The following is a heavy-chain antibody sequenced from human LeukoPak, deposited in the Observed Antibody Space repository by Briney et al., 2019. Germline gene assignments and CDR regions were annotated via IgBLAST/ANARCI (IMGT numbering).Heavy chain of an antibody. D-gene: IGHD6-19*01. J-gene: IGHJ3*02. CDR3: ARRYSSGWYLGLNAFDI. Sequence: SETLSLTCTVSGGSISSYYWSLIRQPPGKGLEWIGYIYYSGSTNYNPSLKSRVTISVDTSKNQFSLKLSSVTAADTAVYYCARRYSSGWYLGLNAFDIWGQGTMVTVSS. V-gene: IGHV4-59*01. CDR1: GGSISSYY. CDR2: IYYSGST.